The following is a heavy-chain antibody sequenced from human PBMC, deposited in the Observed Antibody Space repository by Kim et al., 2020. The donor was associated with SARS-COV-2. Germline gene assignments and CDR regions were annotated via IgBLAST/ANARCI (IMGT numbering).Heavy chain of an antibody. Sequence: ASVKVSCKASGYTFTSYGISWVRQAPGQGLEWMGWISAYNGNTNYAQKLQGRVTMTTDTSTSTAYMELRSLRSDDTAVYYCARDPSQPVEAAAGYYFDYWGQGTLVTVS. V-gene: IGHV1-18*01. CDR3: ARDPSQPVEAAAGYYFDY. CDR2: ISAYNGNT. J-gene: IGHJ4*02. D-gene: IGHD6-13*01. CDR1: GYTFTSYG.